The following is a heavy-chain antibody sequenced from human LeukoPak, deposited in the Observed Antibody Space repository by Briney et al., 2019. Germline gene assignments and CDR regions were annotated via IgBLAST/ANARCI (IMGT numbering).Heavy chain of an antibody. CDR1: GGTFSSYA. CDR3: ARDLDTAMVRYYYGMDV. Sequence: GASVKVSCKASGGTFSSYAISWVRQAPGQGLEWMGRTIPILGIANYAQKFQGRVTITADKSTSTAYMELSSLRSEDTAVYYCARDLDTAMVRYYYGMDVWGQGTTVTVSS. CDR2: TIPILGIA. D-gene: IGHD5-18*01. V-gene: IGHV1-69*04. J-gene: IGHJ6*02.